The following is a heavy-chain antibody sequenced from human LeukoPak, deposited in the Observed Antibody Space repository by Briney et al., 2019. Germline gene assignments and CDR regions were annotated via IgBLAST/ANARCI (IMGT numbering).Heavy chain of an antibody. CDR2: IYSGGST. D-gene: IGHD2-2*01. V-gene: IGHV3-53*01. CDR3: AKDRGYCTSSSCYVWFDP. CDR1: GFAVSSNY. Sequence: PGGSLRLSCAASGFAVSSNYMSWVRQAPGKRLEWVSVIYSGGSTYYADSMKGRFTISRDNSKNTLYLQMNSLRAEDTAVYYCAKDRGYCTSSSCYVWFDPWGQGTLVTVSS. J-gene: IGHJ5*02.